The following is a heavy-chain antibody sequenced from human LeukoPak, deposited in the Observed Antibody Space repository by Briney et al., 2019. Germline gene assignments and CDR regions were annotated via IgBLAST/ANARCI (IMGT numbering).Heavy chain of an antibody. Sequence: KSSETLSLTCNLSGVSLCTNYWSWIRHPPGEGLEWIGRIHTSGITNYNPSIKSLVTISLNTSNNQFSLILSSVTAADAAVYYWAREDNRSRGLDYWGQGTLVTFSS. V-gene: IGHV4-4*07. D-gene: IGHD6-13*01. CDR3: AREDNRSRGLDY. CDR2: IHTSGIT. J-gene: IGHJ4*02. CDR1: GVSLCTNY.